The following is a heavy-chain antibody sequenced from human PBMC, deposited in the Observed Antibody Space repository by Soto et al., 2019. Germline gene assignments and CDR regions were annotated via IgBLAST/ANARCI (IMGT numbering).Heavy chain of an antibody. Sequence: QVQLVQSGAEVKKPVSSVKVSCKASGGTFSSYAISWVRQAPGQGLEWMGGNIPIFGTANYAQKFQGRVTITADESTSTAYMELSSLRSEDTAVYYCARVTVATLWDQYYFDYWGQGTLVTVSS. CDR3: ARVTVATLWDQYYFDY. CDR1: GGTFSSYA. CDR2: NIPIFGTA. V-gene: IGHV1-69*01. D-gene: IGHD5-12*01. J-gene: IGHJ4*02.